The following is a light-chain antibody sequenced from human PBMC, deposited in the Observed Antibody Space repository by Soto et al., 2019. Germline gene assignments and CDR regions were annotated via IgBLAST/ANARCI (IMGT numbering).Light chain of an antibody. CDR2: GNS. CDR1: SSNIGAVYD. J-gene: IGLJ2*01. CDR3: QSYDNSLGGVV. Sequence: QSVLTQPPSVSGAPGQRVTISCTGSSSNIGAVYDVHWYQQLPGRAPKLLIYGNSNRPSGVPDRFSGSKSGSSASLAITGLQAEDEAHYHCQSYDNSLGGVVFGGGTKLTVV. V-gene: IGLV1-40*01.